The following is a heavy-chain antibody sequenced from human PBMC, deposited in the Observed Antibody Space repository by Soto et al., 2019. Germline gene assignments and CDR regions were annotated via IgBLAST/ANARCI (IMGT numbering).Heavy chain of an antibody. CDR2: IYYSGST. CDR1: GGSISSYY. D-gene: IGHD4-17*01. J-gene: IGHJ4*02. V-gene: IGHV4-59*08. CDR3: ATVTVTTGGLTY. Sequence: SETLSLTCTVSGGSISSYYWSWIRQPPGKGLEWIGYIYYSGSTNYNPSLKSRVTISVDTSKNQFSLKLSSVTAADTAVYYCATVTVTTGGLTYWGQGTLVTVSS.